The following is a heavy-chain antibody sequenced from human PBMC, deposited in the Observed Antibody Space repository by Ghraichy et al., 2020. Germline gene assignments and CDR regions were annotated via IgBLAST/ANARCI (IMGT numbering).Heavy chain of an antibody. J-gene: IGHJ4*02. CDR1: GYTFTSYG. D-gene: IGHD3-16*01. Sequence: ASVVSCKASGYTFTSYGISWVRQAPGQGLEWMGWISAYNGNTNYAQKLQGRVTMTTDTSTSTAYMELRSLRSDDTAVYYCARDRILAGGLGGRYWGQGTLVTVSS. V-gene: IGHV1-18*04. CDR2: ISAYNGNT. CDR3: ARDRILAGGLGGRY.